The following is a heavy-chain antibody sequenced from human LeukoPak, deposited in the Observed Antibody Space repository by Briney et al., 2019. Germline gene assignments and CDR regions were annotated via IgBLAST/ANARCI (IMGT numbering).Heavy chain of an antibody. CDR3: ARTGELLRYFDY. V-gene: IGHV3-53*01. CDR1: GFTVSSKY. Sequence: GGSLRLFCAASGFTVSSKYISWARQAGGKGLGWVSVIYSGGSTYYADSVKGRFTISRDNAKNSLYLQMNSLRAEDTAVYYCARTGELLRYFDYWGQGTLVTVSS. D-gene: IGHD1-26*01. CDR2: IYSGGST. J-gene: IGHJ4*02.